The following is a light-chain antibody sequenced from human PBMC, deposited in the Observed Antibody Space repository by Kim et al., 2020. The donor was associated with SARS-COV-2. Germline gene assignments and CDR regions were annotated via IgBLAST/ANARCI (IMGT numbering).Light chain of an antibody. CDR1: SSDVGGYNY. Sequence: QSITISCTGTSSDVGGYNYVSWYQQHPGKAPKLMIYDVSNRPSGVSNRFSGSKSGNKASLTISGLQAEDEADYYCSSYTSSSTLYVFGTGTKVTVL. CDR2: DVS. V-gene: IGLV2-14*03. CDR3: SSYTSSSTLYV. J-gene: IGLJ1*01.